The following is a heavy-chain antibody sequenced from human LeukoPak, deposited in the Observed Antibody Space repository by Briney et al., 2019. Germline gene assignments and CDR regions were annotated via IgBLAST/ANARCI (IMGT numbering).Heavy chain of an antibody. CDR3: ARLLGPIGDFDY. Sequence: SETLSLTCTVSGGSISGSSYYWGWIRQPPGKGLEWIGSIYYSGSTYYNPSLKSRVTISVDTSKNQFSLKLSSVTAADTAVYYCARLLGPIGDFDYWGQGTLVTVSS. J-gene: IGHJ4*02. V-gene: IGHV4-39*01. CDR1: GGSISGSSYY. D-gene: IGHD3-16*01. CDR2: IYYSGST.